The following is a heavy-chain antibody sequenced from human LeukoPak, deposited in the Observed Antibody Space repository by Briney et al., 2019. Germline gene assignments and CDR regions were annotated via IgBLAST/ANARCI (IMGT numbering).Heavy chain of an antibody. V-gene: IGHV3-21*01. J-gene: IGHJ4*02. CDR2: ISSSSSYI. D-gene: IGHD6-19*01. CDR3: ARLGIAVAEGIDY. CDR1: GFTFSSYS. Sequence: PGGSLRLSCAASGFTFSSYSMNWVRQAPGKGLEWVSSISSSSSYIYYADSVKGRFTISRDNAKNSLYLQMNSLRAEDTAVYYCARLGIAVAEGIDYWGQGTLVTVSS.